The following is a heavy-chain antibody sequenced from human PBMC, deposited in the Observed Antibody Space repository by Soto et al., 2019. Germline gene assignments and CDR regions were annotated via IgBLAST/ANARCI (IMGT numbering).Heavy chain of an antibody. V-gene: IGHV4-31*03. J-gene: IGHJ3*02. D-gene: IGHD3-10*01. CDR2: IYYSGST. Sequence: QVQLQESGPGLVKPSQTLSLTCTVSGGSISSGGYYWSWIRQHPGKGLEWIGYIYYSGSTYYNPSLKSXXTXSXXTSKNQFSLKLSSVTAADTAVYYCARGYSADAFDIWGQGTMVTVSS. CDR1: GGSISSGGYY. CDR3: ARGYSADAFDI.